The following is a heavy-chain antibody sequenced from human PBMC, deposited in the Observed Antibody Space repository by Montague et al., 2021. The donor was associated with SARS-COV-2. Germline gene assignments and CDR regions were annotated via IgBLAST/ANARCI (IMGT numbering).Heavy chain of an antibody. V-gene: IGHV4-34*01. J-gene: IGHJ6*02. CDR2: INHSGST. CDR1: SGSFRGYY. D-gene: IGHD3-10*01. CDR3: ARLGAITLVRGITKADFSNYGRDV. Sequence: SETLSLTCAVSSGSFRGYYWSWIRQPPGKGLEWIGEINHSGSTTYNPSLESRVSISVDTSNKQFSLKVTSVTAADTAVCYCARLGAITLVRGITKADFSNYGRDVWGQGTRVTVAS.